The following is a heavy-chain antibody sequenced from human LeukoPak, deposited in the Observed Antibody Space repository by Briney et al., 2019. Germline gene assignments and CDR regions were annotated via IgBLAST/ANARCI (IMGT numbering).Heavy chain of an antibody. D-gene: IGHD2-15*01. CDR2: INHSGST. V-gene: IGHV4-34*01. J-gene: IGHJ6*03. CDR3: ASTPGPHSYFYYYYMDV. CDR1: GGSFSGYY. Sequence: SETLSLTCAVYGGSFSGYYWSWIRQPPGKGLEWIGEINHSGSTNYNPSLKSRVTISVDTSKNQFSLKLSSVTAADTAVYYCASTPGPHSYFYYYYMDVWGKGTTVTVSS.